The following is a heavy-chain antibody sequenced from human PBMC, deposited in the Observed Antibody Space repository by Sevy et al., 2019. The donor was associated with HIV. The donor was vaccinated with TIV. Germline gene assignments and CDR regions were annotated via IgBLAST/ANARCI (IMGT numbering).Heavy chain of an antibody. D-gene: IGHD2-2*01. V-gene: IGHV4-4*07. Sequence: SETLSLTCTVSGGSISSYYWSWIRQPAGKGLEWIGRIYTSGSTNYNPPLKSRVTMSVDTSKNQFSLKLSSVTAADTAVYYCARDIYCSSTSCYQEGNWFDPWGQGTLVTVSS. CDR1: GGSISSYY. J-gene: IGHJ5*02. CDR3: ARDIYCSSTSCYQEGNWFDP. CDR2: IYTSGST.